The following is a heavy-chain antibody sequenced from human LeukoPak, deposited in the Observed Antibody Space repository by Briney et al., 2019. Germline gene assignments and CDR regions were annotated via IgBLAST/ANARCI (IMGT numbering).Heavy chain of an antibody. Sequence: SETLSLPCAVYGGSFSGYYWSWIRQPPGKGLEWIGEINHSGSTNYNPSLKSRVTTSVDTSKNQFSLKLSSVTAADTAVYYCARLPSVAGRGRTDYWGQGTLVTVSS. CDR2: INHSGST. J-gene: IGHJ4*02. CDR3: ARLPSVAGRGRTDY. V-gene: IGHV4-34*01. D-gene: IGHD6-19*01. CDR1: GGSFSGYY.